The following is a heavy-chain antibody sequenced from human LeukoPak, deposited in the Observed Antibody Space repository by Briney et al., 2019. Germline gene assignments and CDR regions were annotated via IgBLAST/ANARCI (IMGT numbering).Heavy chain of an antibody. CDR3: ATLSYDVWTGINWFDP. D-gene: IGHD3-3*01. Sequence: GGSLRLSCAASGFTVSSNYMSWVRQAPGKGLEWVSGIRTSGETFYADSVKGRFTISRDISKNTVYLQMNSLRAEDSAVYYCATLSYDVWTGINWFDPWGQGTLVTVSS. CDR1: GFTVSSNY. V-gene: IGHV3-53*01. CDR2: IRTSGET. J-gene: IGHJ5*02.